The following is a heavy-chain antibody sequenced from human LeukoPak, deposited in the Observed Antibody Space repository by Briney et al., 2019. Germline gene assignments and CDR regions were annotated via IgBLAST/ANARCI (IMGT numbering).Heavy chain of an antibody. CDR1: GNYW. CDR2: INSDGSWT. CDR3: AKTGVEMATITDYLDY. Sequence: PGGSLRLSCAASGNYWMRWVRQAPGKGLVWVSHINSDGSWTSYADSVKGRFTISRDNSKNTLYLQMNSLRAEDTAVYYCAKTGVEMATITDYLDYWGQGTLVTVSS. J-gene: IGHJ4*02. V-gene: IGHV3-74*01. D-gene: IGHD5-24*01.